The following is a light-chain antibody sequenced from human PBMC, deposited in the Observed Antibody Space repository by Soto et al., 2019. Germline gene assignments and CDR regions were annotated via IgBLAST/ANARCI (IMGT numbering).Light chain of an antibody. CDR2: EVS. CDR3: SSYTSNSTYV. J-gene: IGLJ1*01. V-gene: IGLV2-14*01. CDR1: SSDVGGYNS. Sequence: QSALTQPASVSGPPGQSITISCTGTSSDVGGYNSVSWYQQHPGKAPKLMIYEVSNRPSGVSNRFSGSKSGNTASLTISGLQAEDEADYYCSSYTSNSTYVFGTGTKLTVL.